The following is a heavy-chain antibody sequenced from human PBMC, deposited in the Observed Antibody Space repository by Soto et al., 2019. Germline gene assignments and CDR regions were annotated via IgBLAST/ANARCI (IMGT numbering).Heavy chain of an antibody. CDR2: IYYTGNT. CDR3: ARGLRSGSYSFDS. D-gene: IGHD1-26*01. J-gene: IGHJ4*02. V-gene: IGHV4-61*01. CDR1: GASVSSHNYY. Sequence: QVQLQESGPGLVKSSETLSLTCTVSGASVSSHNYYWSWIRQSPGKGLEYIGYIYYTGNTNFGPSLKTRVTMSLDTPKNQFSLRLRAVTAADTAVYYCARGLRSGSYSFDSWGQGTLVTVSS.